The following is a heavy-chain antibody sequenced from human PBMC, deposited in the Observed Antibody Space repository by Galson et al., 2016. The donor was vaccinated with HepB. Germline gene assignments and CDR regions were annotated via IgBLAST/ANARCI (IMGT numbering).Heavy chain of an antibody. D-gene: IGHD4-17*01. CDR1: GASVTTGNYR. J-gene: IGHJ4*02. V-gene: IGHV4-61*01. CDR3: AASVPDFGDYVSFDF. Sequence: TLSLTCTVSGASVTTGNYRWSWIRRPPGKGLEWLGYVYYIGSTIYNPSVESRVIMSRDTSKNQFSLRLTSVTAADTAVYYCAASVPDFGDYVSFDFWGRGTQVTVSS. CDR2: VYYIGST.